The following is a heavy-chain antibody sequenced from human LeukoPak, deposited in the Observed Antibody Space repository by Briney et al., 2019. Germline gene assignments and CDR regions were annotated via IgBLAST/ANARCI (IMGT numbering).Heavy chain of an antibody. CDR2: ISGGGGST. D-gene: IGHD3-10*01. V-gene: IGHV3-23*01. CDR3: AKASGSYYNGADY. J-gene: IGHJ4*02. Sequence: GGSLRLSCAASGFTFSSYAMSWVRQAPGKGLKWVSAISGGGGSTYFADSVKGRFTISRDNSKNTLYLQMNSLRAEDTAVYYCAKASGSYYNGADYWGQGTLVTVSS. CDR1: GFTFSSYA.